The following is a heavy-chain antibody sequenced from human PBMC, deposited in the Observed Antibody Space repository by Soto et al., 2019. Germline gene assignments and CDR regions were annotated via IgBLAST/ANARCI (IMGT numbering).Heavy chain of an antibody. CDR2: IIPIFGTA. V-gene: IGHV1-69*13. D-gene: IGHD2-15*01. J-gene: IGHJ6*02. Sequence: SVKVSCKAPGGTFRSYAISWVRQAPGQGLEWMGGIIPIFGTAKYAQKFQGRVTITADESTSTGYMELSSLRSEDTAVYYCARSQGGSSSLDIYYYYYYGMDVWGQGTTVTVSS. CDR1: GGTFRSYA. CDR3: ARSQGGSSSLDIYYYYYYGMDV.